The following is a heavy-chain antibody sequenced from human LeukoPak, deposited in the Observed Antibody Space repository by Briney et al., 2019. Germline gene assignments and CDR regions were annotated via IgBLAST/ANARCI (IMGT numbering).Heavy chain of an antibody. D-gene: IGHD1-26*01. Sequence: SETLSLTCTVSGGSISSYYWSWIRQPPGKGLEGIGYIYYSGSTNYNPSLKSRVTISVDTSKNQFSLKLSSVTAADTAVYYCARGHSGSYTDLDYWGQGTLVTVSS. CDR1: GGSISSYY. V-gene: IGHV4-59*01. J-gene: IGHJ4*02. CDR3: ARGHSGSYTDLDY. CDR2: IYYSGST.